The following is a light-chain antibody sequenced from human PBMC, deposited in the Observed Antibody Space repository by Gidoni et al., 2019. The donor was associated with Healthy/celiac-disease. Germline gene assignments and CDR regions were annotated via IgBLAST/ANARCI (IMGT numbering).Light chain of an antibody. J-gene: IGLJ2*01. CDR2: QDS. CDR3: QAWDSSTPVV. Sequence: SYELTQPPSVSVSPGQTASLTCSGDKLGHKYACWYQQKPGQSPVLGIYQDSKRPSGIPERFSGSNSGNTATLTISGTQAMDEADYYCQAWDSSTPVVFGGGTKLTVL. CDR1: KLGHKY. V-gene: IGLV3-1*01.